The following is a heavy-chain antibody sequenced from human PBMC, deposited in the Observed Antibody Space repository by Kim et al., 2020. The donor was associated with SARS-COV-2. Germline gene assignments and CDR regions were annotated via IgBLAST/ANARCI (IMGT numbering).Heavy chain of an antibody. CDR3: ARDGRATAGDDY. J-gene: IGHJ4*02. Sequence: HYADSVRGRFTVSRDNAKNSLYLELNSLRHEDTAVYYCARDGRATAGDDYWGQGTLVTVSS. D-gene: IGHD6-13*01. V-gene: IGHV3-48*02.